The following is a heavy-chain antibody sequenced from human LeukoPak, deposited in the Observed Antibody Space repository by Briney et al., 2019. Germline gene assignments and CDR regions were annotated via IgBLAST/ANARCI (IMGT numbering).Heavy chain of an antibody. V-gene: IGHV1-24*01. CDR2: FDPEDGET. Sequence: ASVKVSCKVSGYTLTELSMHWVRQAPGKGLEWMGGFDPEDGETIYAQKFQGRVTMTEDTSTDTAYMELSSLRSEDTAVYYCATVFGNEPYYYMDVWGKGTTVTVSS. CDR3: ATVFGNEPYYYMDV. CDR1: GYTLTELS. D-gene: IGHD3-10*02. J-gene: IGHJ6*03.